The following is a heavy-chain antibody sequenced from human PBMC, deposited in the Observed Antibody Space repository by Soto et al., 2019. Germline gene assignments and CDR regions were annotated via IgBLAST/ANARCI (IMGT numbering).Heavy chain of an antibody. CDR2: IYYNGST. CDR3: ARVVPAEYYYYYHGMDV. CDR1: GGSISSGGYS. J-gene: IGHJ6*02. Sequence: SEALSLICTVSGGSISSGGYSWSWIRQHPGKGLEWIGYIYYNGSTYCNPSLKSRLTIAVDTSKKQFSLKLSSVTAADTAVYYCARVVPAEYYYYYHGMDVWGQGTTVTVSS. V-gene: IGHV4-31*03. D-gene: IGHD2-2*01.